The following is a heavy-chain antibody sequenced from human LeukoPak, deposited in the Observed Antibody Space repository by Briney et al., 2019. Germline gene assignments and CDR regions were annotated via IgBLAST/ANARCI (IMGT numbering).Heavy chain of an antibody. Sequence: ASVKVSCKASGGTFSSYAISWVRQAPGQGLEWMGRIIPILGIANYAQKLQGRVTMTTDTSTSTAYMELRSLRSDDTAVYYCARDLVASWGQGTLVTVSS. CDR2: IIPILGIA. V-gene: IGHV1-69*04. J-gene: IGHJ1*01. D-gene: IGHD2-15*01. CDR1: GGTFSSYA. CDR3: ARDLVAS.